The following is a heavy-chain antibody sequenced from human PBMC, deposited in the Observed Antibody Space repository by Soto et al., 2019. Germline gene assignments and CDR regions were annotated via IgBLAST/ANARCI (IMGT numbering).Heavy chain of an antibody. CDR3: ARAGRYYDSSGYYDY. Sequence: QVQLVQSGAEVTKPGASVKVSCKASGYTFTSYGISWVRQAPGQGLEWMGWISAYNGNTNYEQKLQCRVTMTTDTSTSTDYMELRSLRSDETAVYYCARAGRYYDSSGYYDYWGQGTLVTVSS. J-gene: IGHJ4*02. CDR2: ISAYNGNT. V-gene: IGHV1-18*01. CDR1: GYTFTSYG. D-gene: IGHD3-22*01.